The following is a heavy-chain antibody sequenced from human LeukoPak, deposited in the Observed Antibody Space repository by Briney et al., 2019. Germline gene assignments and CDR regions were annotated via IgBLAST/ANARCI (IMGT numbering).Heavy chain of an antibody. J-gene: IGHJ4*02. CDR1: GGTFSSYA. D-gene: IGHD4-11*01. CDR3: ARDYSNYAFDY. Sequence: VASVKVSCKASGGTFSSYAISWVRQAPGQGLEWMGGIIPIFGTANYAQKFQGRVTITADKSTSTAYMELSSLRSEDTAVYYCARDYSNYAFDYWGQGTLVTVSS. CDR2: IIPIFGTA. V-gene: IGHV1-69*06.